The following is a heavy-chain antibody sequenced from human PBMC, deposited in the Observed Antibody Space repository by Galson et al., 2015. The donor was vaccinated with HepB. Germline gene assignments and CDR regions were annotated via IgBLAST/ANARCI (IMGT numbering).Heavy chain of an antibody. CDR2: ISGSGGST. J-gene: IGHJ4*02. V-gene: IGHV3-23*01. D-gene: IGHD4-17*01. Sequence: SLRLSCAASGFTFGSYAMSWVCQAPGKGLEWVSAISGSGGSTYYADSVKGRFTISRDNSKNTLYLQMNSLRAEDTAVYYCAKDAGRDGDYGVWGQGTLVTVSS. CDR3: AKDAGRDGDYGV. CDR1: GFTFGSYA.